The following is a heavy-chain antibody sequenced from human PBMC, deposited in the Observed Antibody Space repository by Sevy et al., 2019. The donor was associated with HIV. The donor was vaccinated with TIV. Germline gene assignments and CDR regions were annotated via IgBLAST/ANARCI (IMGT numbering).Heavy chain of an antibody. D-gene: IGHD6-13*01. CDR2: INHSGST. Sequence: SETLSLTCAVYGGSFSGYYWSWIRQPPGKGLEWIGEINHSGSTNNNPSLKSRVTISVDTSKNQFSLKLSSVTAADTAVYYCVRGWHSSSWYLDYWGQGTLVTVSS. CDR3: VRGWHSSSWYLDY. V-gene: IGHV4-34*01. CDR1: GGSFSGYY. J-gene: IGHJ4*02.